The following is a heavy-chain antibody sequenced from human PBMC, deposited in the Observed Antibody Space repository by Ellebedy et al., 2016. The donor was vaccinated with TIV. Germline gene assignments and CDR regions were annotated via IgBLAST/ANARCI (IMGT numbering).Heavy chain of an antibody. D-gene: IGHD4-17*01. CDR3: ATDGSYGDFRSPAHAFVI. CDR2: MNQDGSQK. V-gene: IGHV3-7*01. Sequence: GESLKISCAASGFSFRSYWMSWVRQAPGKGLEWVANMNQDGSQKYYVDSVKGRFTISRDNAKNSLYLQMNSLRADDTSVYYCATDGSYGDFRSPAHAFVIWGQGTVVTVSS. CDR1: GFSFRSYW. J-gene: IGHJ3*02.